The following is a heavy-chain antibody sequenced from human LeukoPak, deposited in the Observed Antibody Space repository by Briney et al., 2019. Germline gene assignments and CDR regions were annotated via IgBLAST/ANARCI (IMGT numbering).Heavy chain of an antibody. CDR2: ISYDGSNK. CDR1: GFTFSSYA. Sequence: GSLRLSCAASGFTFSSYAMHWVRPAPGKGLEWVAVISYDGSNKYYADSVKGRFTISRDNSKNTLYLQMNSLRAEDTAVYYCARSIAVAGDYYYGMDVWGQGTTVTVSS. D-gene: IGHD6-19*01. V-gene: IGHV3-30-3*01. J-gene: IGHJ6*02. CDR3: ARSIAVAGDYYYGMDV.